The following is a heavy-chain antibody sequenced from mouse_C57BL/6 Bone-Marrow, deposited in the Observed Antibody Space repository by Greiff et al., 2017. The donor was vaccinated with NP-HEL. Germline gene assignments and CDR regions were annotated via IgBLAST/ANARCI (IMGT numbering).Heavy chain of an antibody. CDR1: GYTFTSYW. Sequence: QVQLQQPGAELVKPGASVKVSCKASGYTFTSYWMHWVKQRPGQGLEWIGRLHPSDSDTNYNQKFKGKATLTVDKSSSTAYMQLSSLTSEDSAVYYCAIREGYGPGSWFAYWGQGTLVTVSA. CDR3: AIREGYGPGSWFAY. D-gene: IGHD1-1*02. J-gene: IGHJ3*01. CDR2: LHPSDSDT. V-gene: IGHV1-74*01.